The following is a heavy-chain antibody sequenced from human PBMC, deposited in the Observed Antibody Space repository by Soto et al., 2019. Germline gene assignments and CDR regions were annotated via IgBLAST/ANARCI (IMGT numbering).Heavy chain of an antibody. V-gene: IGHV3-23*01. CDR1: GFTFSSYA. CDR3: AKARYYDSSGYYFDY. Sequence: GGSLRLSCAASGFTFSSYAMSWVRQAPGKGLEWVSAISGSGGSTYYADYVKGRFTISRDNSKNTLYLQMNSLRAEDTAVYYCAKARYYDSSGYYFDYWGQGTLVTVSS. D-gene: IGHD3-22*01. J-gene: IGHJ4*02. CDR2: ISGSGGST.